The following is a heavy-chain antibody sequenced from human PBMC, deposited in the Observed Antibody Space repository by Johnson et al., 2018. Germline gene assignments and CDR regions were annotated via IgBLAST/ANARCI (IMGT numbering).Heavy chain of an antibody. CDR1: GFTFSSYG. D-gene: IGHD2-15*01. CDR2: ISSNGGST. Sequence: VQLVQSGGGVVQPGRSLRLSCAASGFTFSSYGMHWVRQAPGKGLEYVSAISSNGGSTYYANSVKGRFTISRDNSKNTLLLQMGSLRAEEMAVYYCARDGSGDCSGGSCYPEHDAFDIWGQGTMVTVSS. J-gene: IGHJ3*02. CDR3: ARDGSGDCSGGSCYPEHDAFDI. V-gene: IGHV3-64*01.